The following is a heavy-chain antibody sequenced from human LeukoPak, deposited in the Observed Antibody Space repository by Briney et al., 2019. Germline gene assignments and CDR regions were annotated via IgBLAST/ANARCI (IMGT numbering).Heavy chain of an antibody. V-gene: IGHV3-30*18. J-gene: IGHJ4*02. D-gene: IGHD5-24*01. CDR1: GFTFSSYG. CDR2: ISYDGSNK. CDR3: AKERGRWPPALDY. Sequence: GGSLRLSCAASGFTFSSYGMPWVRQAPGKGLEWVAVISYDGSNKYYADSVKGRFTISRDNSKNTLYLQMNSLRAEDTAVYYCAKERGRWPPALDYWGQGTLVTVSS.